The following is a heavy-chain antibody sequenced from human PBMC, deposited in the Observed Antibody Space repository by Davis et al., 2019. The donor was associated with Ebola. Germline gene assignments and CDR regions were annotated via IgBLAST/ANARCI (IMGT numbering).Heavy chain of an antibody. CDR3: AKISCTSTSCYSGNYYYYYGVDV. Sequence: PGGSLRLSCAASGFTFSSYAMTWVRQAPGKGLEWVSTIGGSGDYTYYADSVKVRFTISRDNSKNTLYLQMNSLRAEDTAIYYCAKISCTSTSCYSGNYYYYYGVDVWGQGTTVTVSS. V-gene: IGHV3-23*01. J-gene: IGHJ6*02. CDR1: GFTFSSYA. D-gene: IGHD2-2*01. CDR2: IGGSGDYT.